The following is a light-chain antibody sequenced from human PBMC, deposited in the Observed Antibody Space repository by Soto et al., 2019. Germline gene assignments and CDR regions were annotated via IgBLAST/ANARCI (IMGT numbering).Light chain of an antibody. CDR3: SSYTSSMSYV. CDR1: SSDVSGYNS. V-gene: IGLV2-14*03. CDR2: DVS. Sequence: QSVLTQPASVSGSPGQSITISCTGTSSDVSGYNSVSWYQQHPGKAPKLMIYDVSNRPSGFSDRFSGSKSGNTASLTISGLQAEAEADYYCSSYTSSMSYVFGTGTKLTVL. J-gene: IGLJ1*01.